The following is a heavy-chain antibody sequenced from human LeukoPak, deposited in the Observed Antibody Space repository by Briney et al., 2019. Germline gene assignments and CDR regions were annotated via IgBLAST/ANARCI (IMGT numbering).Heavy chain of an antibody. V-gene: IGHV3-15*01. D-gene: IGHD3-10*01. CDR2: IKSKTDGGTT. CDR3: TTVFDYYGSGSYN. CDR1: GFTFSNAW. J-gene: IGHJ4*02. Sequence: GGSLRLSCAASGFTFSNAWMSWVRQAPGKGLEWVGRIKSKTDGGTTDYAAPVKGRFTISRDDSKNTLYLQMNSLKTEDTAVYYCTTVFDYYGSGSYNWGQGTLVTVSS.